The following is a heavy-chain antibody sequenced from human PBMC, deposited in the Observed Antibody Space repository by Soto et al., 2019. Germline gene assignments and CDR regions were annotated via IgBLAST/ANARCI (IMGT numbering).Heavy chain of an antibody. J-gene: IGHJ5*02. D-gene: IGHD5-18*01. V-gene: IGHV4-34*01. CDR1: GGSFSGYY. CDR3: AWARGEYSYGYWFDP. CDR2: INHSGST. Sequence: SEALSLTCAVYGGSFSGYYWSWIRQPPGKGLEWIGEINHSGSTNYNPSLKSRVTISVDTSKNQFSLKLSSVTAADTAVYYCAWARGEYSYGYWFDPWGQGTLVTVSS.